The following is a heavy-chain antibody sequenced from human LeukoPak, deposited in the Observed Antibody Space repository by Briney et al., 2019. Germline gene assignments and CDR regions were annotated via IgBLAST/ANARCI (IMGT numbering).Heavy chain of an antibody. CDR2: ISGSGGST. V-gene: IGHV3-23*01. J-gene: IGHJ4*02. CDR1: GFTLSSYA. CDR3: ANGGYCSGGSCYSGPALDYFDY. D-gene: IGHD2-15*01. Sequence: GGSLRLSCAASGFTLSSYAMSWVRQAPGKGLEWVSAISGSGGSTYYADSVKGRFTISRDNSKNTLYLQMNSLRAEDTAVYYCANGGYCSGGSCYSGPALDYFDYWGQGTLVTVSS.